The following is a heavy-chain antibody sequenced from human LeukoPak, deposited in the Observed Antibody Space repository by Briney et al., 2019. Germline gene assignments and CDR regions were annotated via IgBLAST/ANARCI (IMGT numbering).Heavy chain of an antibody. V-gene: IGHV4-31*03. Sequence: SETLSLTCTVSGGSISSGGYYWSWIRQHPGKGLEWIGYMYYSGSTYYNPSLKSRVTVSVDTSNNQFSLKLSSVTAADTAVYYCARDQGAGAFDIWGQGTMVTVSS. J-gene: IGHJ3*02. D-gene: IGHD3-10*01. CDR2: MYYSGST. CDR3: ARDQGAGAFDI. CDR1: GGSISSGGYY.